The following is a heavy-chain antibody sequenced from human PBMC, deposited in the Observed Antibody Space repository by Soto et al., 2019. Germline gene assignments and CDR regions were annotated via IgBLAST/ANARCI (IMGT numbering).Heavy chain of an antibody. CDR3: VREPATVTSYFDY. V-gene: IGHV3-33*01. CDR1: GFAFSGYG. J-gene: IGHJ4*02. CDR2: IWYDGSKT. D-gene: IGHD4-17*01. Sequence: GGSLTLSCAASGFAFSGYGMHWVRQAPDKGLEWVALIWYDGSKTYHADSVKGRFAISRDDSKSTLFLQMSSLRVDDTAVYYCVREPATVTSYFDYWGQGALVTVSS.